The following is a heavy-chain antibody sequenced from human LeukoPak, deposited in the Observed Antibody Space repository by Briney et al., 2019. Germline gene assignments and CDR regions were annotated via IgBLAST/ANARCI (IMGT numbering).Heavy chain of an antibody. CDR2: IKQDGSEK. Sequence: GGSLRLSCAASGFTFSSYWMSWVRQAPGKGLEWVANIKQDGSEKYYVDSVKGRFTISRDNAKNSLYLQMNSLRAEDTAVYYCARDIVVVPAAYYYGMDVWGQGTTVTVSS. D-gene: IGHD2-2*01. V-gene: IGHV3-7*01. CDR1: GFTFSSYW. J-gene: IGHJ6*02. CDR3: ARDIVVVPAAYYYGMDV.